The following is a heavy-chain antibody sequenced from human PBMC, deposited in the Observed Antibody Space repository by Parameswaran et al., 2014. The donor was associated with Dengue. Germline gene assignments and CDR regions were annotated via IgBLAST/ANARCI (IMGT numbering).Heavy chain of an antibody. D-gene: IGHD2-15*01. Sequence: ASVKVSCKASGYTFTSYGISWVRQAPGQGLEWMGWISAYNGNTNYAQKLQGRVTMTTDTSTSTAYMELRSLGSDDTAVYYCARDGVGLVCSGGSCYRLYYYYYMDVWGQGTTVTVSS. J-gene: IGHJ6*03. CDR3: ARDGVGLVCSGGSCYRLYYYYYMDV. CDR1: GYTFTSYG. V-gene: IGHV1-18*01. CDR2: ISAYNGNT.